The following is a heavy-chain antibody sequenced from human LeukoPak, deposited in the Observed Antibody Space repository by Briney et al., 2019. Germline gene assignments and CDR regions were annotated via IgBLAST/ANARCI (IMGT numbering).Heavy chain of an antibody. Sequence: SETLSLTCTVSGGSISSTTYYWGWIRQPPGKGLEWIGEINHSGSTNYNPSLKSRVTISVDTSKNQFSLKLSSVTAADTAVYYCAQYYYDSNGYQGDLWARGPLVTVSS. V-gene: IGHV4-39*07. CDR2: INHSGST. D-gene: IGHD3-22*01. CDR1: GGSISSTTYY. CDR3: AQYYYDSNGYQGDL. J-gene: IGHJ2*01.